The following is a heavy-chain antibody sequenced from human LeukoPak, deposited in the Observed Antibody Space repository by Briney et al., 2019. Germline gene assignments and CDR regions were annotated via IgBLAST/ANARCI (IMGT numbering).Heavy chain of an antibody. CDR1: GHFISSGYY. CDR2: INHSGST. Sequence: SETLSLTCAVSGHFISSGYYWGWIRQPPGKGLEWIGSINHSGSTYYNPSLKSRVTISVNTSKNQFSLKLRSVTAADTAMYYCARPRYCSISSCHYMDVWGNGTTVTVSS. CDR3: ARPRYCSISSCHYMDV. V-gene: IGHV4-38-2*01. J-gene: IGHJ6*03. D-gene: IGHD2-2*01.